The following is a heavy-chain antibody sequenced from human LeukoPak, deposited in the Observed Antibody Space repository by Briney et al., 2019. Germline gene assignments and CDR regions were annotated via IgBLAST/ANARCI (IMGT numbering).Heavy chain of an antibody. CDR1: GFTFSSYG. J-gene: IGHJ4*02. CDR3: AMGVGAPEDLAVAADFDY. Sequence: GGSLRLSCAASGFTFSSYGMHWVRQAPGKGLEWVSYISSSGSTIYYADSVKGRFTISRDNAKNSLYLQMNSLRSEDTAVYYCAMGVGAPEDLAVAADFDYWGQGTLVTVSS. V-gene: IGHV3-48*04. D-gene: IGHD6-19*01. CDR2: ISSSGSTI.